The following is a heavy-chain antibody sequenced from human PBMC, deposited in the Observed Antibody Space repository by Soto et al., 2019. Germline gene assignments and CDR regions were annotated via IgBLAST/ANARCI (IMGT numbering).Heavy chain of an antibody. J-gene: IGHJ4*02. CDR1: GYTFTSYG. Sequence: ASVKVSCKASGYTFTSYGISWVRQAPGQGLEWMGWISAYNGNTNYAQKLQGRVTMTTDTSTSTAYMELRSLRPDDTAVYYCARDISPQWELLFGEYYFDYWGQGTLVTVSS. D-gene: IGHD1-26*01. CDR2: ISAYNGNT. V-gene: IGHV1-18*01. CDR3: ARDISPQWELLFGEYYFDY.